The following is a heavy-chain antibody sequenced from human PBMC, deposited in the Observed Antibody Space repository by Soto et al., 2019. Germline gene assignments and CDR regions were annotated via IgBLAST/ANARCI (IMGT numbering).Heavy chain of an antibody. CDR3: ARDAGTIGYYYYGMDV. CDR2: IYYSGST. CDR1: GGSISSGGYY. J-gene: IGHJ6*02. D-gene: IGHD6-13*01. Sequence: SETLSLTCTVSGGSISSGGYYWSWIRQYPGKGLEWIGYIYYSGSTYYNPSLKSRITISVDTSKNQFSLKLSSVTAADTAVYYCARDAGTIGYYYYGMDVWGQGTTVTVSS. V-gene: IGHV4-31*03.